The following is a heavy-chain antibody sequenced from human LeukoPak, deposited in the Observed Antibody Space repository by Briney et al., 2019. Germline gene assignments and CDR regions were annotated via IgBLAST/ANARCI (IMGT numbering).Heavy chain of an antibody. D-gene: IGHD3-22*01. CDR2: ISDSGGST. J-gene: IGHJ4*02. Sequence: PGGSLRLSCAASGFTFSSYAMSWVRQAPGKGLEWISAISDSGGSTYDADSVKGRFTISRDNSKNTLYLQMNSLRAEDTAVYYCARDRLGDYDHSGYYDKWGQGTLVTVSS. V-gene: IGHV3-23*01. CDR3: ARDRLGDYDHSGYYDK. CDR1: GFTFSSYA.